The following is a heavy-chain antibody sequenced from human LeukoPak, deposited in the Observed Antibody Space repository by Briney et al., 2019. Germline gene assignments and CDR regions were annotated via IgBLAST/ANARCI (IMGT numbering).Heavy chain of an antibody. J-gene: IGHJ4*02. CDR2: ISDSGGRT. Sequence: GGSLRLSCAVSGIPLSNYGMSWVRQAPGKGREWVAGISDSGGRTNYADSVKGRFTISRDNPKNTLYLQMNSLRAEDTAVYFCAKRGVVIRVILVGFHKEAYYFDSWGQGALVTVSS. CDR3: AKRGVVIRVILVGFHKEAYYFDS. CDR1: GIPLSNYG. V-gene: IGHV3-23*01. D-gene: IGHD3-22*01.